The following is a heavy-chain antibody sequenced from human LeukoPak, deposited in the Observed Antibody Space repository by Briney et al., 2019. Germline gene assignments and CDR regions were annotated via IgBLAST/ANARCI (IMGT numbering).Heavy chain of an antibody. J-gene: IGHJ4*02. V-gene: IGHV3-11*01. Sequence: GGSLRLSCAASGFTFSDYYMSWIRQAPGKGLEWVSYISSSGSTIYYADSVKGRFTISRDNAKNSLYLQVNSLRTEDTAVYYCARTNVLLWFGLDYWGQGTLVTVSS. CDR1: GFTFSDYY. CDR3: ARTNVLLWFGLDY. D-gene: IGHD3-10*01. CDR2: ISSSGSTI.